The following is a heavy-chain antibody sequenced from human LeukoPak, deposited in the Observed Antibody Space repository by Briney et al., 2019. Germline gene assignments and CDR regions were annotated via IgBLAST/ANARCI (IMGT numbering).Heavy chain of an antibody. Sequence: GGSLRLSCTASGFSFSRYSMNWVRQAPGKGLEWISYISSDGTTIYYADSVKGRFTISRDNARNSLYQQMNSLRAEDTAVYYCARDPAIQTWLSAYYFDYWGQGTQVTVSS. CDR2: ISSDGTTI. J-gene: IGHJ4*02. CDR3: ARDPAIQTWLSAYYFDY. CDR1: GFSFSRYS. D-gene: IGHD3-22*01. V-gene: IGHV3-48*01.